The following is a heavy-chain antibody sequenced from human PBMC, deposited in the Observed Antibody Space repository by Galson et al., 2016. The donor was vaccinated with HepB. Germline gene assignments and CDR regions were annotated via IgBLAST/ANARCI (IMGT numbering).Heavy chain of an antibody. CDR3: ARIAVQIWFNYYNGLDA. CDR1: GYSFTGYY. J-gene: IGHJ6*02. V-gene: IGHV1-2*02. D-gene: IGHD3-10*01. CDR2: INPHSGGT. Sequence: SVKVSCKASGYSFTGYYLHWVRQAPGQGLEWMGWINPHSGGTEYAQKFKGRVTMTRDTSISTAYMELRRLRSDDTAIYFCARIAVQIWFNYYNGLDAWGQGTRVTVFS.